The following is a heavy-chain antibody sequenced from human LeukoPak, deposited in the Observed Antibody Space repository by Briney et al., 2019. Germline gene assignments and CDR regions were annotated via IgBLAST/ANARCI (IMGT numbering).Heavy chain of an antibody. J-gene: IGHJ4*02. CDR2: INPTGTST. CDR1: GFPFTNYY. CDR3: AREESGGYFDY. D-gene: IGHD2-8*02. V-gene: IGHV1-46*01. Sequence: GASVKVSCKASGFPFTNYYMHWVRQAPGQGLEWVGLINPTGTSTNYAQKFRGRVTMTRDTSTTTVYMELSRLRSEDTAVYYCAREESGGYFDYWGQGTLVTVSS.